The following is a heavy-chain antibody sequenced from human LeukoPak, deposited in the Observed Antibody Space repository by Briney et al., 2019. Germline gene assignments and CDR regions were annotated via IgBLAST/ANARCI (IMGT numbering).Heavy chain of an antibody. V-gene: IGHV1-2*02. D-gene: IGHD6-19*01. J-gene: IGHJ1*01. Sequence: ASVKVSCKASGYTFTGYYMHWVRQAPGQGLEWMGWINPNSGGTNYAQKFQGRVTMTRDTSISTAYMELSRLRSDDTAVYYCARLSGWYPPGEYFQHWGQGTLVTVSS. CDR3: ARLSGWYPPGEYFQH. CDR2: INPNSGGT. CDR1: GYTFTGYY.